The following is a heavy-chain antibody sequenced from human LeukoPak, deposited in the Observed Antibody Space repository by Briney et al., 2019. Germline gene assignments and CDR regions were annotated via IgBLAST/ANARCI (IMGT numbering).Heavy chain of an antibody. CDR2: IYTSGST. J-gene: IGHJ6*02. V-gene: IGHV4-4*07. Sequence: SQTLSLTCTVSRGSNSRYYWSWMPEPATKGLEGVRRIYTSGSTNYNPSLKCRVTISVDTSKNHVSLKLSSVTAAHTAVHYCARESYYGSGSYSVYYYYYGIDFWVQGTTVTVSS. CDR1: RGSNSRYY. D-gene: IGHD3-10*01. CDR3: ARESYYGSGSYSVYYYYYGIDF.